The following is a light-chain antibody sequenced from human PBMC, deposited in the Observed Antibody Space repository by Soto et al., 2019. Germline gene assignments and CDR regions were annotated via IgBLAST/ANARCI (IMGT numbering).Light chain of an antibody. CDR1: QSVSSY. CDR3: QQRSDWPRT. Sequence: EIVLTQSPATLSLSPGERATLSCRASQSVSSYLTWYQQKPGQAPRLLIYDASNRATGIPARFSGSGSGTDFTLTISSLPPEDFAVYYCQQRSDWPRTFGPGTKVEIK. J-gene: IGKJ1*01. V-gene: IGKV3-11*01. CDR2: DAS.